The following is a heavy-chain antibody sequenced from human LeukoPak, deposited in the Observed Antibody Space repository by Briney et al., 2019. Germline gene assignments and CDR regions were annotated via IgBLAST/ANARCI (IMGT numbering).Heavy chain of an antibody. CDR3: AREDARFGDDTRWGGYYGMDV. CDR1: GGSVSSADSY. J-gene: IGHJ6*04. D-gene: IGHD3-10*01. V-gene: IGHV4-31*03. CDR2: IYYSGST. Sequence: PSQTLSLTCTVSGGSVSSADSYWAWIRQHPGKGLEWIGYIYYSGSTYYNPSLKSRLTMSVDTSKNQFSLKLTSVTAADTAVYYRAREDARFGDDTRWGGYYGMDVWGKGTTVTVSS.